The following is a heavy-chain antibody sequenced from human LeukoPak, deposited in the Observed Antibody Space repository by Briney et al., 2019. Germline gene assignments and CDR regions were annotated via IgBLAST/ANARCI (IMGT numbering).Heavy chain of an antibody. V-gene: IGHV4-59*08. CDR3: ARHRLASAVILDY. CDR1: GGAVTSFY. Sequence: SETLSLTCSVSGGAVTSFYWSWIRQSPGKGLEWMGYFYYSGSTKYNPSLKRRVPMSGDTYKNQLSLKLRSVTAADTAMYYCARHRLASAVILDYWGQGDPVTVSS. CDR2: FYYSGST. J-gene: IGHJ4*02. D-gene: IGHD3-16*01.